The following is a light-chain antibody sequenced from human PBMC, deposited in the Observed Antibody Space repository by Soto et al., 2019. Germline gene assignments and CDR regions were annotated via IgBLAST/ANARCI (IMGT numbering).Light chain of an antibody. Sequence: QSALTPPASVSGSLGQSITISCTGTSSDIGGYKYVSWYQQHPGKATKLIIFEVRNRPSGVSDRFSGSNSGNTASLTISGLQAEDEADYYCTSYSRYRVLVFGGGTKVTVL. CDR2: EVR. CDR1: SSDIGGYKY. V-gene: IGLV2-14*01. CDR3: TSYSRYRVLV. J-gene: IGLJ3*02.